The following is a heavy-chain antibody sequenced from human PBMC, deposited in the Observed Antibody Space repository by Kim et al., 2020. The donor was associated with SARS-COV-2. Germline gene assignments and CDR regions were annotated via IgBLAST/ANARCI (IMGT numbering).Heavy chain of an antibody. Sequence: GGSLRLSCAVSGLPFSDAWITWVRQAPGKGLEWLGRIRSKSDGGTSDLAVPVKGRFAISSDDTKNTLFLLMNSLRNDDSAVYYCTIVSMRWGQGTRVTVS. D-gene: IGHD2-2*01. CDR1: GLPFSDAW. J-gene: IGHJ4*02. V-gene: IGHV3-15*01. CDR3: TIVSMR. CDR2: IRSKSDGGTS.